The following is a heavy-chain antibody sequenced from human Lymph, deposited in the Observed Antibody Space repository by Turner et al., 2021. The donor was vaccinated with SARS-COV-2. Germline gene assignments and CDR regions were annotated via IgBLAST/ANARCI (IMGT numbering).Heavy chain of an antibody. Sequence: QVQLVQSGAEVKKPGSSVKVFCKAFGGTFSSYHAINWVRQAPGQGLGWIGGIIPIFGIANCAQKFQGRVTITADESANTAYMELSSLRSEDTTVYYCARERGSISGAVRGMDVWGQGTTVTVSS. CDR3: ARERGSISGAVRGMDV. CDR1: GGTFSSYHA. D-gene: IGHD7-27*01. CDR2: IIPIFGIA. V-gene: IGHV1-69*01. J-gene: IGHJ6*02.